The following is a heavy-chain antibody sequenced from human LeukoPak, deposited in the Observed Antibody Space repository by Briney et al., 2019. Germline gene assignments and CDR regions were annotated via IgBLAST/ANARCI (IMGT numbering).Heavy chain of an antibody. CDR2: MSPNIGGT. CDR1: GYTFTSKD. V-gene: IGHV1-8*02. D-gene: IGHD6-19*01. Sequence: ASVKVSCKASGYTFTSKDINWVRQTSGQGLEWLGWMSPNIGGTGYAQKFQGRVTMTSDTSISTAYMELTSLRSEDTAVYYCARGNAVAGDFWGQGTLVTVSS. J-gene: IGHJ4*02. CDR3: ARGNAVAGDF.